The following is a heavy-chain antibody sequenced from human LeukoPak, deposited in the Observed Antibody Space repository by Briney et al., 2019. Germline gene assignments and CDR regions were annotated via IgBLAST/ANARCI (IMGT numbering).Heavy chain of an antibody. CDR3: ARETPYSSSWTVFDY. CDR1: GYTFSDYN. V-gene: IGHV3-48*01. D-gene: IGHD6-13*01. J-gene: IGHJ4*02. CDR2: ITISTGII. Sequence: GGSLRLSCAASGYTFSDYNMNWVRQAPGKGLEWVAYITISTGIIYYADSVKGRFTISRDNAKNSLYLQMNSLRAEDTAVYYCARETPYSSSWTVFDYWGQGTLVTVSS.